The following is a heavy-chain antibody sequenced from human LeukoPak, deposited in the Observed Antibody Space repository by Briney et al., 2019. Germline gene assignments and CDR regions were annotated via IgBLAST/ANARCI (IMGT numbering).Heavy chain of an antibody. CDR1: GYTFTDYY. D-gene: IGHD2-2*02. CDR2: INPNSGGT. CDR3: AIEFARVVVSAVISAFDI. J-gene: IGHJ3*02. V-gene: IGHV1-2*02. Sequence: GASVKVSCKASGYTFTDYYMHWVRQAPGQGLEWMGWINPNSGGTNYAQKFQGRVTMTKYTSNRTAYMELSRLRSDHTAVDHCAIEFARVVVSAVISAFDIWGQGTMVTVSS.